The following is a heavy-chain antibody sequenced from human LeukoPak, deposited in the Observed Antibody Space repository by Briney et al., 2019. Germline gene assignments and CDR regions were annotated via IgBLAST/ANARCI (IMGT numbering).Heavy chain of an antibody. CDR3: ARVVVVTANGFWYFDL. Sequence: ASVKDSCKASGYTFTSYGISWVRQAPGQGLEWMGWISAFNGNTNYAQKLQGRVTMTTDTSTSTAYMELRSLRSDDTAVYYCARVVVVTANGFWYFDLWGRGTLVTVSS. V-gene: IGHV1-18*01. D-gene: IGHD2-21*02. J-gene: IGHJ2*01. CDR1: GYTFTSYG. CDR2: ISAFNGNT.